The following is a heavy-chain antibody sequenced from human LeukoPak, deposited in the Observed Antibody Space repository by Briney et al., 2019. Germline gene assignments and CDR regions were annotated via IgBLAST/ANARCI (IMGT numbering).Heavy chain of an antibody. Sequence: GGSLRLSCAASGFTFSSYWMHWVRQVPGKGLVWVSRINPDGGGTDYADSVKGRFTISRDNAKNTLYLQMNSLRAEDTAVYYCAREFEATGFWALDYWGQGTLVTASS. CDR1: GFTFSSYW. V-gene: IGHV3-74*01. CDR3: AREFEATGFWALDY. D-gene: IGHD3-16*01. CDR2: INPDGGGT. J-gene: IGHJ4*02.